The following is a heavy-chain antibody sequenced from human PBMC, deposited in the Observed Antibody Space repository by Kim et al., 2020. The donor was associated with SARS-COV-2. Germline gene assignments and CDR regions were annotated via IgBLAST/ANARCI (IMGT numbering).Heavy chain of an antibody. CDR2: IYFDGSKE. CDR3: ARHYTSGWNDN. D-gene: IGHD6-19*01. CDR1: GFNFRNHA. V-gene: IGHV3-30*04. J-gene: IGHJ4*02. Sequence: GGSLRLSCAASGFNFRNHAMDWVRQAPGKGLEWVALIYFDGSKEYYADSVKGRFTISRDNSKLYLQMNNLRLEDTAIYYCARHYTSGWNDNWGQGTLVTVSS.